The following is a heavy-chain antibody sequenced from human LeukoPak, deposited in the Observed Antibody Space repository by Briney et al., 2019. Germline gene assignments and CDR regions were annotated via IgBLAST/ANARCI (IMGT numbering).Heavy chain of an antibody. J-gene: IGHJ4*02. Sequence: SETLSLTCAVYGGSFSGYYWSWIRQPPGKGLEWIGEINHSGSTNYNPSLKSRVTISIDTSKNQFSLKLSSVTAADTAVYYCARGRLFLDYWGQGTLVAVSS. CDR3: ARGRLFLDY. D-gene: IGHD3-22*01. CDR2: INHSGST. V-gene: IGHV4-34*01. CDR1: GGSFSGYY.